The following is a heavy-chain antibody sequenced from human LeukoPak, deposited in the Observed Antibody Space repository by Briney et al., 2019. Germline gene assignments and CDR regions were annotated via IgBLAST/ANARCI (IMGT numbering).Heavy chain of an antibody. Sequence: GGSLRLTCAASGCTFSSYWMSWVRQAPGKGLEWVANIKQDGSEKYYVDSVKGRFTISRDNAKNSLYLQMNSLRAEDTAAYYCARGDGSGYYYWGQGTLVTVSS. CDR2: IKQDGSEK. CDR3: ARGDGSGYYY. J-gene: IGHJ4*02. D-gene: IGHD3-22*01. CDR1: GCTFSSYW. V-gene: IGHV3-7*01.